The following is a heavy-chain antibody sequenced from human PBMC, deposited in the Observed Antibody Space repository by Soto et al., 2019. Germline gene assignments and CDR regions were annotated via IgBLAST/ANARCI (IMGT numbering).Heavy chain of an antibody. J-gene: IGHJ5*02. V-gene: IGHV5-51*01. Sequence: EVQLVQSGAEVKKPGESLKISCQSSGYTFTTYWIAWVRQMPGQGLEWMGIIYPGDSDTRYNPSFQGQVTISVARSINTAYLQWNTLKASDTAMYYCARGRGGSAENWFDPWGQGTLVTVS. CDR1: GYTFTTYW. CDR2: IYPGDSDT. D-gene: IGHD6-13*01. CDR3: ARGRGGSAENWFDP.